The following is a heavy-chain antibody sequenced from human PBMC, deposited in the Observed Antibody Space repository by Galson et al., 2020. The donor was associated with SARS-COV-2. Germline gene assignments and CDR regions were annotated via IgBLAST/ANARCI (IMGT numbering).Heavy chain of an antibody. CDR3: AREFHYYDSSGYYNGWFDP. D-gene: IGHD3-22*01. CDR2: ISYDGSNK. J-gene: IGHJ5*02. V-gene: IGHV3-30*04. CDR1: GFTFSSYA. Sequence: GGSLRLSCAASGFTFSSYAMHWVRQAPGKGLEWVAVISYDGSNKYYADSVKGRFTISRDNSKNTLYLQMNSLRAEDTAVYYCAREFHYYDSSGYYNGWFDPWGQGTLVTVSS.